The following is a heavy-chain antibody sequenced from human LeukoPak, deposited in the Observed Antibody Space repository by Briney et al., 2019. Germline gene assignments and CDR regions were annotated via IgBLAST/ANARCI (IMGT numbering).Heavy chain of an antibody. Sequence: GGSLRLSCAASGFTFSSYSMNWVRQAPGKGLEWVSYISSSSSTIYYADSVKGRFTISRDNAKNSLYLQMNSLRAEDTAVYYCARDGDYYYMDVWGKGTTVTVSS. D-gene: IGHD2-15*01. CDR3: ARDGDYYYMDV. CDR1: GFTFSSYS. J-gene: IGHJ6*03. CDR2: ISSSSSTI. V-gene: IGHV3-48*04.